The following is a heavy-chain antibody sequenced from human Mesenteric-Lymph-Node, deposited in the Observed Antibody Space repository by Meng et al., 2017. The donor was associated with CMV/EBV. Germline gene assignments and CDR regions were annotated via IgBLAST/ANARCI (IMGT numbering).Heavy chain of an antibody. D-gene: IGHD3-10*01. CDR1: GFTFSSYS. Sequence: GGSLRLSCAASGFTFSSYSMNWVRQAPGKGLEWVSSISSSSSYIYYADSVKGRFTISRDNAKNSLYLQMNSLRAEDTAVYYCAKEGEGSGGAFDIWGQGTMVTVSS. V-gene: IGHV3-21*01. CDR3: AKEGEGSGGAFDI. CDR2: ISSSSSYI. J-gene: IGHJ3*02.